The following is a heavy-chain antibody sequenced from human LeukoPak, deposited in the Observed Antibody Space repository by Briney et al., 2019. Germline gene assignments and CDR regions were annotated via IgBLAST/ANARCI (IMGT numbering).Heavy chain of an antibody. J-gene: IGHJ4*02. CDR1: GFTFSSYA. CDR2: ISYDGSNK. Sequence: PGGSLRLSCAASGFTFSSYAMHWVRQAPGKGLEWVAVISYDGSNKYYADSVKGRFTISRDNSKNTLYLQMNSLRAEDAAVYYCARDWGSTFGGVIGRFDYWGQGTLVTVSS. D-gene: IGHD3-16*02. CDR3: ARDWGSTFGGVIGRFDY. V-gene: IGHV3-30-3*01.